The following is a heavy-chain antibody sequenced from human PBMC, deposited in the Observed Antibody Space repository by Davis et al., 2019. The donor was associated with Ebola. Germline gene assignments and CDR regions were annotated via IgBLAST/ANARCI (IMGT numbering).Heavy chain of an antibody. Sequence: ASVKVSCKASGYTFTSYAMHWVRQAPGQGLEWMGWINASNGNTKYSQKFQGRVTITRDTSASTAYMELSSLRSEDTAVYYCAGGDTSYDYIWGSYHDKGDAFDIWGQGTMVTVSS. CDR1: GYTFTSYA. V-gene: IGHV1-3*01. CDR2: INASNGNT. D-gene: IGHD3-16*02. J-gene: IGHJ3*02. CDR3: AGGDTSYDYIWGSYHDKGDAFDI.